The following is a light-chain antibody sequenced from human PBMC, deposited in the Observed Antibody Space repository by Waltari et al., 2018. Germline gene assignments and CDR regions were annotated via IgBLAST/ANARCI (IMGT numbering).Light chain of an antibody. J-gene: IGKJ1*01. V-gene: IGKV3-15*01. CDR2: GAS. Sequence: EVLMTQSPATLXVSPGERATLSCRASQSVDNNLAWYQQKNGQAPRLLIYGASTRATGVPASLSGSASGTEFTLTISNLQSADFAVXFXQQYNNWPXTFGXGXXXEI. CDR1: QSVDNN. CDR3: QQYNNWPXT.